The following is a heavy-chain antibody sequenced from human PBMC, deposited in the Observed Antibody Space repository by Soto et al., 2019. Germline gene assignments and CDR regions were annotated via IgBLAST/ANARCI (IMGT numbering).Heavy chain of an antibody. CDR1: GGTFSSYA. Sequence: SVKVSCTASGGTFSSYAISWVRQAPGQGLEWMGSFIPIFGTANYAQKFQGRVTITADESTRTAYMELSSLRSEDTAVYYCARAVVVVIATGYYYYAMDVWGQGTTVTVSS. CDR3: ARAVVVVIATGYYYYAMDV. J-gene: IGHJ6*02. D-gene: IGHD2-15*01. V-gene: IGHV1-69*13. CDR2: FIPIFGTA.